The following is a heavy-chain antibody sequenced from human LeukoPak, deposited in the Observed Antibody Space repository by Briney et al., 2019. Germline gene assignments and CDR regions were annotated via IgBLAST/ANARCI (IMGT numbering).Heavy chain of an antibody. D-gene: IGHD6-19*01. CDR2: IGTAGDT. J-gene: IGHJ6*02. V-gene: IGHV3-13*01. Sequence: GGSLRLSCAASGFTFSSYDMPWVRQATGKGLEWVSAIGTAGDTYYPGSVKGRFTISRENAKNSLYLQMNSLRAGDTAVYYCARGTHGSCWYADYYYGMDVWGQGTTVTVSS. CDR3: ARGTHGSCWYADYYYGMDV. CDR1: GFTFSSYD.